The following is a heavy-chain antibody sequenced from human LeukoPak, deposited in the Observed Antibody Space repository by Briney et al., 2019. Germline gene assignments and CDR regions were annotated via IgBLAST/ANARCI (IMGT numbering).Heavy chain of an antibody. CDR3: ARGQVVVAATLGYYYYYYMDV. CDR2: ISAYNGNT. V-gene: IGHV1-18*01. D-gene: IGHD2-15*01. J-gene: IGHJ6*03. CDR1: GYTFTSYG. Sequence: ASVKASCKASGYTFTSYGISWVRQAPGQGLEWMGWISAYNGNTNYAQKLQGRVTMTTDTSTSTAYMELRSLRSDDTAVYYCARGQVVVAATLGYYYYYYMDVWGKGTTVTISS.